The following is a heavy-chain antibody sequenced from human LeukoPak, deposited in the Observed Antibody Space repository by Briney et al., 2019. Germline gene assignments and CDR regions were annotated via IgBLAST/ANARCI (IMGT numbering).Heavy chain of an antibody. J-gene: IGHJ4*02. CDR3: ARGLGYCSGGSCYGY. D-gene: IGHD2-15*01. CDR1: GYTFTSYG. Sequence: ASVKVSCKASGYTFTSYGISWVRLAPGQGLEWMGWISAYNGHTNYAKTLQGRVTMTTDTSTSTAYMELSSLRSEDTAVYYCARGLGYCSGGSCYGYWGQGTLVTVSS. CDR2: ISAYNGHT. V-gene: IGHV1-18*01.